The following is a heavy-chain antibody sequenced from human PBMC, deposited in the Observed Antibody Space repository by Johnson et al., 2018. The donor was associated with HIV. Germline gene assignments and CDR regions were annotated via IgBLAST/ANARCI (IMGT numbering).Heavy chain of an antibody. CDR3: AKGLYYYDSSDYDVPEI. D-gene: IGHD3-22*01. Sequence: GAITAYADSVKGRFTISRDNSKNTLYLQVNSLRAEDMGVYYCAKGLYYYDSSDYDVPEIWGQGTTVAVSS. CDR2: GAIT. J-gene: IGHJ3*02. V-gene: IGHV3-64*02.